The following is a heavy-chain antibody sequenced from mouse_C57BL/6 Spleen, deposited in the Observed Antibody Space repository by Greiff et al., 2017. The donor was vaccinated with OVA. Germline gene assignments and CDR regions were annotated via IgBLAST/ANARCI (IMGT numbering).Heavy chain of an antibody. CDR3: ARSESNYPFDY. Sequence: VQLQQSGPELVKPGASVKISCKASGYTFTSYWMHWVKQRPIQGLEWIGNIDPSDSETHYNQKFKDKATLTVDKSSSTAYMQLSSLTSEDSAVYYCARSESNYPFDYWGQGTTLTVSS. V-gene: IGHV1-52*01. CDR2: IDPSDSET. J-gene: IGHJ2*01. CDR1: GYTFTSYW. D-gene: IGHD2-5*01.